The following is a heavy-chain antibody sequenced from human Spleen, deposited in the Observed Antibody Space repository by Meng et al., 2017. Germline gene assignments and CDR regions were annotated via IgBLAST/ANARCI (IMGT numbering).Heavy chain of an antibody. CDR1: GFTFSTYT. CDR2: ISSGSGYI. V-gene: IGHV3-21*06. D-gene: IGHD3-3*01. J-gene: IGHJ4*02. Sequence: GESLKISCAASGFTFSTYTMNWVRQAPGKGLEWVSSISSGSGYIYFADSVKGRFTISRDNAKNTLYLQMNSLGADDTAVYYCARDLGWVLFDYWGQGALVTVSS. CDR3: ARDLGWVLFDY.